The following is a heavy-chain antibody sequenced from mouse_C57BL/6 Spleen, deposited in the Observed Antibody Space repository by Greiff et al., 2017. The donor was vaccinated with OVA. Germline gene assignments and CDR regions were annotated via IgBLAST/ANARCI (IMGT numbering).Heavy chain of an antibody. CDR3: ASYCDY. CDR2: IDPSDSYT. CDR1: GYTFTSYW. Sequence: QVQLQQPGAELVKPGASVKLSCKASGYTFTSYWMQWVKQRPGQGLEWIGEIDPSDSYTNYNQKFKGKATLTVDTSSSTAYTQLSSLTSEDSAVYYCASYCDYWGQGTTLTVSS. V-gene: IGHV1-50*01. J-gene: IGHJ2*01.